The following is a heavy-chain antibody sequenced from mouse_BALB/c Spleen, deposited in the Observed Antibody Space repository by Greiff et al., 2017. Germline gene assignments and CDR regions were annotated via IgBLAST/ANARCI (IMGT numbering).Heavy chain of an antibody. CDR1: GFSLSTSGMG. V-gene: IGHV8-12*01. J-gene: IGHJ3*01. CDR3: ARSLTTKAWFAY. D-gene: IGHD2-12*01. CDR2: IYWDDDK. Sequence: QVTLKECGPGILQPSQTLSLTCSFSGFSLSTSGMGVSWIRQPSGKGLEWLAHIYWDDDKRYNPSLKSRLTISKDTSRNQVFLKITSVDTADTATYYCARSLTTKAWFAYWGQGTLVTVSA.